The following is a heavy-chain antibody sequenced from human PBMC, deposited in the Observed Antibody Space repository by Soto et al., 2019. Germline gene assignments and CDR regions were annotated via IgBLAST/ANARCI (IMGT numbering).Heavy chain of an antibody. CDR2: IYYSGST. J-gene: IGHJ4*02. V-gene: IGHV4-59*08. CDR1: GGSMISYY. Sequence: SETLSLTCTVSGGSMISYYWSWIRQPPGKGLERIGYIYYSGSTYYNPSIKSRVTISVDTSKNQFSLKLSSVTAADTAVYYCARLSGGDYYDSSGYELFDYWGQGTLVTVSS. D-gene: IGHD3-22*01. CDR3: ARLSGGDYYDSSGYELFDY.